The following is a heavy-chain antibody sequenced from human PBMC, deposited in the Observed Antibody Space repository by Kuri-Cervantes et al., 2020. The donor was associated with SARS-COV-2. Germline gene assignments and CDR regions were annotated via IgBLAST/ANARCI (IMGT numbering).Heavy chain of an antibody. CDR3: ARDLYDSSGYYSPHVFDY. J-gene: IGHJ4*02. D-gene: IGHD3-22*01. Sequence: GGSLRLSCAASGFNFSRTDMHWVRQAPGKGLEWVSSISSSSTIYYADSVKGRLTISRDNAKNPLYLQMNSLRAEDTAVYYCARDLYDSSGYYSPHVFDYWGQGTLVTVSS. CDR1: GFNFSRTD. CDR2: ISSSSTI. V-gene: IGHV3-69-1*01.